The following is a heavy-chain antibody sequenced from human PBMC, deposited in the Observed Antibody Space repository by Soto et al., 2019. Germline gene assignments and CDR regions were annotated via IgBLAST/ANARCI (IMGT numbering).Heavy chain of an antibody. Sequence: SETLSLTCTVSGGSISSSSYYWGWIRQPPGKGLEWIGSIYYSGSTYYNPSLKSRVTISVDTSKNQFSLKLSSVTAADTAVYYCARGVTMVRPLGWFDPWGQGTLVT. D-gene: IGHD3-10*01. CDR3: ARGVTMVRPLGWFDP. J-gene: IGHJ5*02. CDR1: GGSISSSSYY. V-gene: IGHV4-39*01. CDR2: IYYSGST.